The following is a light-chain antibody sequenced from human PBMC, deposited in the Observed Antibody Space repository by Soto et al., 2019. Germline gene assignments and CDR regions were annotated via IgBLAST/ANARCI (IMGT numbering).Light chain of an antibody. CDR2: EVS. V-gene: IGLV2-14*01. Sequence: QSALTQPASVSGSPGQSITISCTGTSSDVGGYNYVSWYQQHPGKAPKLMIYEVSDRPSGVSNRFSGSKSGNTASLTLSGLQAEDEAGYYCSSYTSSSTRVFGGGTKVTVL. J-gene: IGLJ3*02. CDR1: SSDVGGYNY. CDR3: SSYTSSSTRV.